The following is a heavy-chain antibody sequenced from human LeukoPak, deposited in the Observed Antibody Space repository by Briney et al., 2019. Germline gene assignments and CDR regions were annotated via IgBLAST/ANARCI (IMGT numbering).Heavy chain of an antibody. CDR3: ARDCSGGSCYGAFDI. D-gene: IGHD2-15*01. V-gene: IGHV4-30-4*01. J-gene: IGHJ3*02. Sequence: SQTLSLTCTVSGASIRSGDYYWSWIRQPPGKGLEWIGYIYDSGSTYYNPSLKSRITISVDTSENRFSLKLSSVTATDTAVYYCARDCSGGSCYGAFDIWGQGTMVTVPS. CDR1: GASIRSGDYY. CDR2: IYDSGST.